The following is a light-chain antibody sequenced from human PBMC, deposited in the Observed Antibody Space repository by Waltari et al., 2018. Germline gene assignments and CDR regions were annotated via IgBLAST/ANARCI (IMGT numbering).Light chain of an antibody. Sequence: EIVLTQSPGTLPLSPGERATLSYRASESVSKYLAWYQQRTGQAPRLLIYAASNRATGIPDRFSGSGSGTDFSLTISRLEPEDFAVYYCQMYVRLPVTFGQGTKVEIK. CDR1: ESVSKY. CDR2: AAS. CDR3: QMYVRLPVT. V-gene: IGKV3-20*01. J-gene: IGKJ1*01.